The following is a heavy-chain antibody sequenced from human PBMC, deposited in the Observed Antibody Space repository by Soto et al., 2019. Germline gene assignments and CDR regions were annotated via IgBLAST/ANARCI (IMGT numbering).Heavy chain of an antibody. V-gene: IGHV1-69*01. CDR3: AREKGYSNYDYYYYGMDV. CDR2: IIPIFGTA. D-gene: IGHD4-4*01. CDR1: GGTFSSYA. Sequence: QVQLVQSGAEVKKPGSSVKVSCKASGGTFSSYAISWVRQAPGQGLEWMGGIIPIFGTANYAQKFQGRVTITEDESTSTAYMELSSLRSEDTAVYYCAREKGYSNYDYYYYGMDVWGQGTTVTVSS. J-gene: IGHJ6*02.